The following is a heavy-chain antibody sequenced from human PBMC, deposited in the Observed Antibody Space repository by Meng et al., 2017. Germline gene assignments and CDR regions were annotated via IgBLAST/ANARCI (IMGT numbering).Heavy chain of an antibody. Sequence: QAPLQQSGHGLVKPSQPLSPACAISGDSVSSNSAAWNWVRQSPSRGLEWLGRTYYRSKWYNDYAVSVKSRITINPDTSKNQFSLQLNSVTPEDTAVYYCARGVVYAISYFDYWGQGTLVTVSS. J-gene: IGHJ4*02. V-gene: IGHV6-1*01. CDR1: GDSVSSNSAA. CDR3: ARGVVYAISYFDY. CDR2: TYYRSKWYN. D-gene: IGHD2-8*02.